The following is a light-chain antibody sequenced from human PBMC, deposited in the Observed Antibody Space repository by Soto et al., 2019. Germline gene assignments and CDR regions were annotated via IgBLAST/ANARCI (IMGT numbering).Light chain of an antibody. J-gene: IGKJ4*01. CDR1: QTVGSF. Sequence: EIVLTQSPATLSLSPGERATLSCRASQTVGSFLAWYQHKLGQAPRLLIYNTSKRANGIPARFSGSGSGTDFTLTISSLEPEDFAVYYCQQRYNWPPLTFGGGTKVEMK. CDR3: QQRYNWPPLT. CDR2: NTS. V-gene: IGKV3-11*01.